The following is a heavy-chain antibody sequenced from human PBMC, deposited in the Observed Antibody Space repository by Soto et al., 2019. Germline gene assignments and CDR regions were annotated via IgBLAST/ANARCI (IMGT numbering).Heavy chain of an antibody. D-gene: IGHD3-22*01. Sequence: SETLSLTCIVSGASISGDYWGWIRQPAGEGLTWIARIHGSGSTNYNPSFGSRVTMSVDASTNQVSLKLTSVTAADSAVYYCVRVGDRSGYSYYFDNWGQGRLVTVSS. CDR2: IHGSGST. CDR1: GASISGDY. J-gene: IGHJ5*02. V-gene: IGHV4-4*07. CDR3: VRVGDRSGYSYYFDN.